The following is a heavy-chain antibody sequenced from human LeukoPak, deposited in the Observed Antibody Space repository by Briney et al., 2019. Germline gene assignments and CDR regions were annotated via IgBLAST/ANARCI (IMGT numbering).Heavy chain of an antibody. CDR3: ARGKLYGSGSDYMDV. D-gene: IGHD3-10*01. J-gene: IGHJ6*03. CDR1: GVSISSSSYY. CDR2: IYYSGST. Sequence: SETLSLTCTVSGVSISSSSYYWVWIRQPPGKGLECIGSIYYSGSTYYNPSLKSRVTIYVDTSKTQFSLKMSSVTDADTAVYYCARGKLYGSGSDYMDVWGKGTTVTISS. V-gene: IGHV4-39*01.